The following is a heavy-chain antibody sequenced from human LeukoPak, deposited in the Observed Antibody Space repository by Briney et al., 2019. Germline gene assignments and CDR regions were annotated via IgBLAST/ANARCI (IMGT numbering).Heavy chain of an antibody. CDR1: GYTFTGYY. CDR2: INPNSGGT. D-gene: IGHD3-3*01. CDR3: ARSHGLTYYDFWSGYYGY. V-gene: IGHV1-2*02. J-gene: IGHJ4*02. Sequence: ASVKVSCKASGYTFTGYYMHWVRQAPGQGLEWMGWINPNSGGTNYAQKFQGRVTMTRDTSISTAYMELSRLRSDDTAVYYCARSHGLTYYDFWSGYYGYWGQGTLVTVSS.